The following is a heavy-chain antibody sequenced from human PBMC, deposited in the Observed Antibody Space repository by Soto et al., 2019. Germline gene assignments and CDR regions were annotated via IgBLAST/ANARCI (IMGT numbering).Heavy chain of an antibody. D-gene: IGHD5-12*01. CDR3: ARGQEGVVATH. Sequence: QVQLQQWGAGLLKPSETLSLNCAVTGGSLSGYYWSWIRQPPGKGLEWIGEVKDGGHTNYSPSLRGRVTLSSDTSNNQFSLRLNSVTAADKGVYYCARGQEGVVATHWDQGSLVTVSS. CDR1: GGSLSGYY. J-gene: IGHJ4*02. CDR2: VKDGGHT. V-gene: IGHV4-34*01.